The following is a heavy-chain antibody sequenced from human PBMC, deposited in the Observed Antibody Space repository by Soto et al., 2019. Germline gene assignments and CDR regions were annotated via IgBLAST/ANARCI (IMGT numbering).Heavy chain of an antibody. CDR3: ARGYRQSGYSSSWVFDY. CDR1: GVSINSGGYY. V-gene: IGHV4-31*03. Sequence: QVQLQESGPGLVKPSQTLSLICTVSGVSINSGGYYWTWIRQHPGKGMEWIGYIFYSGSTYYNPSLRMRVTIAADAAENQSSLNLSSVTAADTAVYLCARGYRQSGYSSSWVFDYWGQGTLFNVSS. J-gene: IGHJ4*02. D-gene: IGHD6-13*01. CDR2: IFYSGST.